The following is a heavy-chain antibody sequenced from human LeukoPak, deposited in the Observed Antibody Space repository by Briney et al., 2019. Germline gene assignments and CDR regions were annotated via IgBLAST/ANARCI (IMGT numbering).Heavy chain of an antibody. Sequence: GGSLRLSCAASGLSSTIYWMHWVRQAPGKGLEWVAFIRYDGSNKYYADSVKGRFTISRDNSKNTLYLQMNSLRTEDTAVYYCAKGSSWSFDYWGQGTLVTVSS. CDR1: GLSSTIYW. J-gene: IGHJ4*02. CDR3: AKGSSWSFDY. D-gene: IGHD6-13*01. CDR2: IRYDGSNK. V-gene: IGHV3-30*02.